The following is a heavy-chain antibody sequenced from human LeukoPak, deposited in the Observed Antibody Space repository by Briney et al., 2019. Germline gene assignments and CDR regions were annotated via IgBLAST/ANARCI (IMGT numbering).Heavy chain of an antibody. V-gene: IGHV3-7*01. Sequence: GGSLRLSCAASGFTFSPYWMTWVRQAPGKGLEWVANIKPDGSDKNYVDSVRRRFTISRDNAKNSVYLQMNSLRAEDTAIYYCARRGGLDVWGQGTTVTVSS. CDR1: GFTFSPYW. CDR3: ARRGGLDV. CDR2: IKPDGSDK. J-gene: IGHJ6*02.